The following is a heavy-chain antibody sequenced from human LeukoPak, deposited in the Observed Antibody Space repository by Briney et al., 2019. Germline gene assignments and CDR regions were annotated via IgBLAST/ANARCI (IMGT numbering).Heavy chain of an antibody. V-gene: IGHV3-23*01. CDR1: GFTFSSYA. CDR2: ISGSDSRT. J-gene: IGHJ4*02. CDR3: ARGEGYSDYPFDH. Sequence: PGGSLRLSCAASGFTFSSYAMSWVRQAPGKGLEWVSAISGSDSRTYYADSVKGRFTISRDNSKNTLYLQMNSLRVEDTAVYYCARGEGYSDYPFDHWGQGTLVTVSS. D-gene: IGHD5-12*01.